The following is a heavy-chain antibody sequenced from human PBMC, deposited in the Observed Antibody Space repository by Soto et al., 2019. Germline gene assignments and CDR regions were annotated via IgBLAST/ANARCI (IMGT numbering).Heavy chain of an antibody. V-gene: IGHV3-21*01. CDR2: IISSSSYI. D-gene: IGHD3-22*01. J-gene: IGHJ6*02. CDR1: GFTFSTYS. Sequence: ELQLVESGGGLVKPGGSLRLSCAASGFTFSTYSMNWVRHAPGKWLEWVSSIISSSSYIYYEDSVKGRFTISSDNAKNSLYLQMNSLRAEDTAVHYCARYDSSGYYWPYYYYGMDVWGQGTTVTVSS. CDR3: ARYDSSGYYWPYYYYGMDV.